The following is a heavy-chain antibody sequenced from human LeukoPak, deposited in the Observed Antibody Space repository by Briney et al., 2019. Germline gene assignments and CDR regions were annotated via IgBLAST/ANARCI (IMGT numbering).Heavy chain of an antibody. D-gene: IGHD2-15*01. J-gene: IGHJ4*02. Sequence: GRSLRLFCAASGFTFSSYGMHWVRQDPGRGVVWVAVISYDGSNKYYADSVKRRFTISRDNSKNTLYLQMNSLRAEDTAVYYCAKDWRYCSGGSCQYFDYWGQGTLVTVSS. CDR2: ISYDGSNK. CDR3: AKDWRYCSGGSCQYFDY. CDR1: GFTFSSYG. V-gene: IGHV3-30*18.